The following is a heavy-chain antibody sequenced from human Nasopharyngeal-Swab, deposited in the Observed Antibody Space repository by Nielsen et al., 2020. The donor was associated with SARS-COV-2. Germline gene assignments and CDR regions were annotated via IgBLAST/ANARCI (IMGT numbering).Heavy chain of an antibody. V-gene: IGHV3-33*01. J-gene: IGHJ4*02. CDR3: ARDGGYCSGGSCYPMIDY. Sequence: VCPAPGRGLGWVAVIWYDGSNKYYADSVKGRFTISRDNSKNTLYLQMNSLRAEDTAVYYCARDGGYCSGGSCYPMIDYWGQGTPVTVSS. CDR2: IWYDGSNK. D-gene: IGHD2-15*01.